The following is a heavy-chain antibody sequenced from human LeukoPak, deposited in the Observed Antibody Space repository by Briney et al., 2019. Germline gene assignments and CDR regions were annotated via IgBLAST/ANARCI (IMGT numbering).Heavy chain of an antibody. J-gene: IGHJ5*02. CDR2: INHHSGGT. CDR3: AGAPNCGGDGHRGDWFDP. V-gene: IGHV1-2*02. Sequence: ASVKVSCKASGYTFTGYYMHWVRQAPGEGLEWMGWINHHSGGTNYAQKFQGRVTMTRDTSISTAYMELSRLRSDDTAVYYCAGAPNCGGDGHRGDWFDPWAREPWSPSPQ. CDR1: GYTFTGYY. D-gene: IGHD2-21*02.